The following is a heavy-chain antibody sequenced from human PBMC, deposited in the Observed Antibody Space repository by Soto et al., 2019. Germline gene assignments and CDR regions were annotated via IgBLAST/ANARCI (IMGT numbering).Heavy chain of an antibody. Sequence: NVSCKASGYTFTSYGISWVRQAPGQGLEWMGWISAYNGNTNYAQKLQGRVTMTTDTSTSTAYMELRSLRSDDTAVYYCAREVVRVAGTRWFDPWGQGTLVTVSS. D-gene: IGHD6-19*01. V-gene: IGHV1-18*01. J-gene: IGHJ5*02. CDR3: AREVVRVAGTRWFDP. CDR1: GYTFTSYG. CDR2: ISAYNGNT.